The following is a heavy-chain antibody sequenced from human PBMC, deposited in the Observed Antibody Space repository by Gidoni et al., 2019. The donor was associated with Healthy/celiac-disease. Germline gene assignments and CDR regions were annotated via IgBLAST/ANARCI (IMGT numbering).Heavy chain of an antibody. CDR3: ARLPYCSSTSCRDPDYYYYYGMDV. CDR2: IYYSGST. Sequence: QLQLQESGPGLVKPSETLSLTRTVSGGSLSSSTYYWGRIRQPPGKGLEWIGSIYYSGSTYYNPSLRSRVTISVDTSKNQFSLKLSSVTAADTAVYYCARLPYCSSTSCRDPDYYYYYGMDVWGQGTTVTVSS. V-gene: IGHV4-39*01. D-gene: IGHD2-2*01. CDR1: GGSLSSSTYY. J-gene: IGHJ6*02.